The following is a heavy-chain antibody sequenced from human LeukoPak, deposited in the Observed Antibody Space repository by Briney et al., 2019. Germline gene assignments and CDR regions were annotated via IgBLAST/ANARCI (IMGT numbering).Heavy chain of an antibody. Sequence: ASVKVSCKASGYTFTSCYMHWVRQAPGQGLEWMGIINPSGGSTSYAQKFQGRVTMTTDTSTSTAYMELRSLRSDDTAVYYCARVSYDFWSGYPQASDYWGQGTLVTVSS. V-gene: IGHV1-46*01. J-gene: IGHJ4*02. CDR1: GYTFTSCY. CDR3: ARVSYDFWSGYPQASDY. CDR2: INPSGGST. D-gene: IGHD3-3*01.